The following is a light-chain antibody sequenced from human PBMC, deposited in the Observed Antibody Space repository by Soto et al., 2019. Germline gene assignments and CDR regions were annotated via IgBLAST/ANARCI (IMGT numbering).Light chain of an antibody. CDR1: QSVSSSY. CDR2: GAS. CDR3: QQCGTSRWT. J-gene: IGKJ1*01. V-gene: IGKV3-20*01. Sequence: PGERATLSCRASQSVSSSYLAWYQQKPGQAPRLLIYGASSRATGIPDRFSGSGSGTDFTLTISRLEPGDFAVYYCQQCGTSRWTFGQGTKVEIK.